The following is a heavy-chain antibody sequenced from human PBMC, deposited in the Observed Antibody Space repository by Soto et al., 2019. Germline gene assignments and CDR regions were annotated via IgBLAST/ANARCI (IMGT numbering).Heavy chain of an antibody. CDR2: ISWDSTSI. CDR1: GFTFDDYA. V-gene: IGHV3-9*01. J-gene: IGHJ4*02. D-gene: IGHD5-18*01. Sequence: EVQLVESGGALVQPGRSLRLSCAASGFTFDDYAMPWVRQAPGKGPERVSGISWDSTSIGYADSVKGRFTISRDNAKKSLYLQINSLRAEDTAVYFCAKDFTTMVRLCDYWGQGTLVTVSS. CDR3: AKDFTTMVRLCDY.